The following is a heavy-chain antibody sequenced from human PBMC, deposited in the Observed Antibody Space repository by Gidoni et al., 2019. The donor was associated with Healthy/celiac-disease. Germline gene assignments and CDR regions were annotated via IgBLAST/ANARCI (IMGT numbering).Heavy chain of an antibody. CDR3: AREAPHYYGQGHDAFDI. Sequence: QVQLQESGPGLVKPSQTLSLTCTVSGGSISSGGYYWSWIRQHPGKGLEWIGYIYYSGSTYYNPSLKSRVTISVDTSKNQFSLKLSSVTAADTAVYYCAREAPHYYGQGHDAFDIWGQGTMVTVSS. J-gene: IGHJ3*02. CDR2: IYYSGST. D-gene: IGHD3-10*01. V-gene: IGHV4-31*03. CDR1: GGSISSGGYY.